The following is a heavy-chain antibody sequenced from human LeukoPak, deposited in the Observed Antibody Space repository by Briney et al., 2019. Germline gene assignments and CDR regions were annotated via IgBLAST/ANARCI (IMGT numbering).Heavy chain of an antibody. Sequence: GGSLRLSCAASGFTFSIYAMSWVRQAPGKGLEWGSAISGRGGSTYYADSVRGRFTFSRDNSKTTLYLHVNSPRAEDTAVYYCAKDGHSSSSDKGYWGQGTVVTVSS. D-gene: IGHD6-6*01. V-gene: IGHV3-23*01. CDR2: ISGRGGST. CDR3: AKDGHSSSSDKGY. CDR1: GFTFSIYA. J-gene: IGHJ4*02.